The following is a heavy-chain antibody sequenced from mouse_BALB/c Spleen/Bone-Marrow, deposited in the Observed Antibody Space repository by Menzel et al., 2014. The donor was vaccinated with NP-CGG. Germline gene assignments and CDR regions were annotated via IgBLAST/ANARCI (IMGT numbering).Heavy chain of an antibody. V-gene: IGHV5-6-3*01. CDR3: ARDRTYYYGMDY. J-gene: IGHJ4*01. CDR2: INSNGGST. Sequence: VQLKDSGGGLVQPGGSLKLSCAASGFPFSSYGMSWVRQTPDKRLELVATINSNGGSTYYPDSVKGRFTISRDNAKNTLYLQMSSLKSEDSAMFYCARDRTYYYGMDYWGQGTSVTVSS. CDR1: GFPFSSYG.